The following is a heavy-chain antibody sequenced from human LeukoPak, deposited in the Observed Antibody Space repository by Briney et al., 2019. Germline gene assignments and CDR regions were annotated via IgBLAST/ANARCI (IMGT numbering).Heavy chain of an antibody. V-gene: IGHV4-59*01. Sequence: PSETQSLTCTVSGGSINTYYWSWIRQPPGKGLEWIGYIYYSGTTNYNPSLKSRVAMSVDTSRNQFSLKLSSVTAADAAMYYCARDTGYYRNFDYWGQGTLVTVSS. CDR2: IYYSGTT. D-gene: IGHD1-26*01. J-gene: IGHJ4*02. CDR1: GGSINTYY. CDR3: ARDTGYYRNFDY.